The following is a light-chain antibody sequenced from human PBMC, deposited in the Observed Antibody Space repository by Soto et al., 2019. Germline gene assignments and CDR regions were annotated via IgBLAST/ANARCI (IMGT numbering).Light chain of an antibody. V-gene: IGKV3-20*01. CDR3: QQYVTSPT. J-gene: IGKJ3*01. CDR2: GAS. Sequence: EIVLTQSPGTLSLSPGERATLSCRASQSLTSNYLAWYQQKPGQAPRLLIYGASSRATGIPDRFSGSGSGTDFTLTISRLEREDFAVYYCQQYVTSPTFGPGAKVDIK. CDR1: QSLTSNY.